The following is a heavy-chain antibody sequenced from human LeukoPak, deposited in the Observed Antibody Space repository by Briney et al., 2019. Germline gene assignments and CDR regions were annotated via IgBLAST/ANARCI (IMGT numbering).Heavy chain of an antibody. V-gene: IGHV3-11*04. Sequence: GGSLRLSCAASGFTFSDYYMSWIRQAPGKGLEWVSFIGSSSSPIYYADSVKGRFTVSRDNAKNSLYLHLNSLRDEDTAVYYCARDPKQQLVLIHYYYGMDVWGQGTTVTVSS. D-gene: IGHD6-13*01. CDR2: IGSSSSPI. J-gene: IGHJ6*02. CDR3: ARDPKQQLVLIHYYYGMDV. CDR1: GFTFSDYY.